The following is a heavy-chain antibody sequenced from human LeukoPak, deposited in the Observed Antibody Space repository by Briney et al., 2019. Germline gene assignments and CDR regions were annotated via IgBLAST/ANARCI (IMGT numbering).Heavy chain of an antibody. D-gene: IGHD3-22*01. J-gene: IGHJ4*02. CDR2: VYYSGST. Sequence: SETLSLTCTVSGGSISSYYWSWIRQPPGKGLEWIGYVYYSGSTNYNPSLKSRVTISVDTSKNQLSLKLSSVTAADTAVYYCARAPYYYDNSGYYYGYFDYWGQGTLVTVSS. V-gene: IGHV4-59*01. CDR1: GGSISSYY. CDR3: ARAPYYYDNSGYYYGYFDY.